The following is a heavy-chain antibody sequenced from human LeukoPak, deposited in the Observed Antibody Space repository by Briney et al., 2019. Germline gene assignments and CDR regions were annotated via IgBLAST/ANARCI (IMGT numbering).Heavy chain of an antibody. CDR3: AMSSEYGDYEGGFDY. D-gene: IGHD4-17*01. CDR2: IYYSGST. Sequence: SETLSLTCTVSGGSISSYYWSWIRQPPGKGLEWIGYIYYSGSTNYNPSLKSRVTISVDTSKNQFSLKLSSVTAADTAVYYCAMSSEYGDYEGGFDYWGQGTLVTVSS. CDR1: GGSISSYY. J-gene: IGHJ4*02. V-gene: IGHV4-59*01.